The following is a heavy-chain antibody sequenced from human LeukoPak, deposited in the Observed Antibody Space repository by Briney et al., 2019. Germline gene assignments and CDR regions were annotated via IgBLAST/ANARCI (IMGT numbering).Heavy chain of an antibody. Sequence: PGGPLRLSCTASEFTVSRNYMLWVRQAPGKGLEWVSLIFSNGDTHYADSVKGRFTISRDTSKNTVSLQMNSLRAEDTAMYYCTRDQMNYWGQGTLVTVSS. V-gene: IGHV3-53*01. CDR2: IFSNGDT. CDR3: TRDQMNY. D-gene: IGHD5-24*01. J-gene: IGHJ4*02. CDR1: EFTVSRNY.